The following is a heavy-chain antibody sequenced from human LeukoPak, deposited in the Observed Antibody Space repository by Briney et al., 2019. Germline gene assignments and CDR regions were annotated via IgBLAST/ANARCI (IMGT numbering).Heavy chain of an antibody. J-gene: IGHJ5*02. CDR3: ARGDCSSTSCYLSDWFDP. Sequence: SETLSLTCAVYGGSFSDYFWSWIRQSPRKGLEWIGEINHNGSTNYNPSLKSRVTISIDTSKNQFSLKLSSVTAADTAVYYCARGDCSSTSCYLSDWFDPWGQGTLVTVSS. CDR2: INHNGST. V-gene: IGHV4-34*01. D-gene: IGHD2-2*01. CDR1: GGSFSDYF.